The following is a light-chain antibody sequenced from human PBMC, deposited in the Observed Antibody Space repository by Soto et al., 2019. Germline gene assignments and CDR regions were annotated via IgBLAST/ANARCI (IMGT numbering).Light chain of an antibody. Sequence: QSVLTQPATVSGSLAPSITISCTVTSSDVGGFNYVSWYQQHPGKAPKLLIFDVYSRPSGISNRFSGSKSGNTASLTISGLQAEDEADYYCSSYTTSSSYVFGAGTKVTVL. CDR3: SSYTTSSSYV. CDR2: DVY. CDR1: SSDVGGFNY. V-gene: IGLV2-14*01. J-gene: IGLJ1*01.